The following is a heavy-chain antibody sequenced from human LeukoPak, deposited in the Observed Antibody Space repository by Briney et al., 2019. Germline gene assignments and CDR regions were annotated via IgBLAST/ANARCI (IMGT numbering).Heavy chain of an antibody. CDR2: ISLSSSAI. CDR1: GFTFSDYS. Sequence: PGGSLRLSCAASGFTFSDYSMHWVRQAPGKGLEWISYISLSSSAIYYADSVEGRFTISRDNGKNSLYLQMNSLRAEDTAVYYCAVGYCSGGSCYDTLGSWGQGTLVTVSS. J-gene: IGHJ5*02. CDR3: AVGYCSGGSCYDTLGS. D-gene: IGHD2-15*01. V-gene: IGHV3-48*01.